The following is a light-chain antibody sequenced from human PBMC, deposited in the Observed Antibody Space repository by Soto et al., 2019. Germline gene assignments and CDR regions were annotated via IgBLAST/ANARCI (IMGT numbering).Light chain of an antibody. V-gene: IGKV2-24*01. CDR3: LQTSQVPHT. Sequence: LVMTQTPLSSPVSLGQPASISCRSSQSLVYSDGITYLNWLQQRPGQPPRLLIYKISNRFSGVPDRCRGSGAETDLTLTISRVEAEDGGVYYCLQTSQVPHTFGQGTKLEI. J-gene: IGKJ2*01. CDR1: QSLVYSDGITY. CDR2: KIS.